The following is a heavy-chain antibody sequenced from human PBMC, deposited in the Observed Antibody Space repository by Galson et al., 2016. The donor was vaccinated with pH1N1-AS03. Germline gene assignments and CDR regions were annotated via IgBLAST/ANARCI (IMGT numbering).Heavy chain of an antibody. CDR2: INPSGGST. CDR1: GYTFTNYN. J-gene: IGHJ4*02. Sequence: SVKVSCKASGYTFTNYNIYWVRQAPGQGLEWMGKINPSGGSTSYAQKFQGRVTVTRDTSTSTVYMELSSLRFEDTAVYCCARGAGYLWGQGTLVTVSS. D-gene: IGHD2-15*01. CDR3: ARGAGYL. V-gene: IGHV1-46*01.